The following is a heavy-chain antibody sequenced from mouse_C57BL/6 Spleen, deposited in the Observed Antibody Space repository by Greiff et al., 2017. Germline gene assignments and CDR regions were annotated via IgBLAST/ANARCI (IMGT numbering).Heavy chain of an antibody. V-gene: IGHV1-59*01. J-gene: IGHJ1*03. D-gene: IGHD1-1*01. Sequence: VQLQHPGAELVRPGTSVKLSCKASGYTFTSYWMHWVKQRPGQGLEWIGVIDPSDSYTNYNQKFKGKATLTVDTSSSTAYMQLSSLTSEDSAVXYCARENYYGSSYWYFDVWGTGTTVTVAS. CDR1: GYTFTSYW. CDR2: IDPSDSYT. CDR3: ARENYYGSSYWYFDV.